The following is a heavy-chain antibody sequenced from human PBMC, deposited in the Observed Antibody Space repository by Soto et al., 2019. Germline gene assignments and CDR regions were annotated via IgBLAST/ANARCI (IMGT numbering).Heavy chain of an antibody. V-gene: IGHV3-53*01. CDR1: GFTVSSNY. CDR2: IYSGGST. D-gene: IGHD6-19*01. J-gene: IGHJ4*02. Sequence: PGGSLRLSCAASGFTVSSNYMSWVRQAPGKGLEWVSVIYSGGSTYYADSVKGRFTISRDNSKSTLYLQMNSLRAEDTAVYYCARGVAVAAVDYWGQGTLVTVSS. CDR3: ARGVAVAAVDY.